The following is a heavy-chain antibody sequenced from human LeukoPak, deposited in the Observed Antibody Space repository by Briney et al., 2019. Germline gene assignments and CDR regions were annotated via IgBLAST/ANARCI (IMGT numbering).Heavy chain of an antibody. Sequence: GASVKVSCKASGYTFTSYGISWVRQAPGQGLEWMGLISPYNGNTNYAQKLHDRVTMTTDTSTNTAYMELRSLTSDDTAVYYCARDLVNYDSGGDFDCWGQGTLVTVSS. CDR2: ISPYNGNT. V-gene: IGHV1-18*01. CDR1: GYTFTSYG. D-gene: IGHD3-22*01. J-gene: IGHJ4*02. CDR3: ARDLVNYDSGGDFDC.